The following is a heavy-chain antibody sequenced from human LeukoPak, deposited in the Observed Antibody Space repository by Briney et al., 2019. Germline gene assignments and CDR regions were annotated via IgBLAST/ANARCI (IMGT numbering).Heavy chain of an antibody. Sequence: SETLSLTCTVSGGSISSGDYYWSWIRQPPGKGLEWIGYIYYSGSTYYNPSLKSRFTISVDTSKNQFSLKLSSVTAADTAVYYCARAPAATNWFDPWGQGTLVTVSS. D-gene: IGHD2-15*01. CDR2: IYYSGST. V-gene: IGHV4-30-4*08. J-gene: IGHJ5*02. CDR3: ARAPAATNWFDP. CDR1: GGSISSGDYY.